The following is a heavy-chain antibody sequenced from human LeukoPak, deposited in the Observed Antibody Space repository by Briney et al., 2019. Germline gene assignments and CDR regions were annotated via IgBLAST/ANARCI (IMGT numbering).Heavy chain of an antibody. V-gene: IGHV1-8*01. Sequence: GASVKVSCKASGYTFTSYDINWVRQATGQGLEWMGWMNPNSGNTGYAQKFQGRVTMTRNTSISTAYMELSSLRSEDTAVYYCAGIIIVRGVIDPDYYYGMDVWDQGTTVTVSS. CDR3: AGIIIVRGVIDPDYYYGMDV. J-gene: IGHJ6*02. CDR1: GYTFTSYD. D-gene: IGHD3-10*01. CDR2: MNPNSGNT.